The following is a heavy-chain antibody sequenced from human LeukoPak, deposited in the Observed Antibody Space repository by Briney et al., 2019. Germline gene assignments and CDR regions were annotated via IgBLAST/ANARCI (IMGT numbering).Heavy chain of an antibody. Sequence: SETLSLTCTVSGVSISSHYWTWIRQSPGTGLEWIGYISYTGSTNYNPSLKSRVTISKDMSKNQFSLKLTSVTAADTAVYYCAREYSSSSDLDYWGQGTLVTVSS. CDR3: AREYSSSSDLDY. CDR2: ISYTGST. J-gene: IGHJ4*02. V-gene: IGHV4-59*11. CDR1: GVSISSHY. D-gene: IGHD6-6*01.